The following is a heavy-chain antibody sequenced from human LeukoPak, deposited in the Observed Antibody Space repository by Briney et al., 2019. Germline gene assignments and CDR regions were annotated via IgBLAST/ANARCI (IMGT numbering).Heavy chain of an antibody. CDR3: ATGIEGNSGAFDI. Sequence: GGSLRLSCAASGFTFSTYGMHWVRQAPGKGLEWVAVISRDGTKKYYGDSVKGRFTISRDNSENTMDLQMSSLRVEGTAVYYCATGIEGNSGAFDIWGQGTMVTVSS. D-gene: IGHD4-23*01. V-gene: IGHV3-30*03. CDR2: ISRDGTKK. CDR1: GFTFSTYG. J-gene: IGHJ3*02.